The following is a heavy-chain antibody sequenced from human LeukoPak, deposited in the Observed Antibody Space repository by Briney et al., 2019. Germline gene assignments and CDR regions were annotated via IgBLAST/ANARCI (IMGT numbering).Heavy chain of an antibody. D-gene: IGHD3-16*01. CDR3: ARLALGYFDY. J-gene: IGHJ4*02. CDR2: IYYSGST. CDR1: GGSISGYY. Sequence: SETLSLTCTVSGGSISGYYWSWIRHPPGKGLEWIGYIYYSGSTNYNTSLKSRVTISVDTSKNQFSLKLSSVTAADTAVYYCARLALGYFDYWGQGTLVTVSS. V-gene: IGHV4-59*13.